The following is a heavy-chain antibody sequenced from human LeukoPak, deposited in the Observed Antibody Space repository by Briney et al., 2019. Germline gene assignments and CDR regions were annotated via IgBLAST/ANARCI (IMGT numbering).Heavy chain of an antibody. Sequence: KLCSKASGATVSTYAVTCVRQSPGQRLEGLRGLVHIFGTANYAQKFQGRVTITADKSTSTAYMELSSLRSEDTAVYYCAYYYGSGTYYYYGMDVWGKGTTVTVSS. J-gene: IGHJ6*04. CDR2: LVHIFGTA. CDR1: GATVSTYA. V-gene: IGHV1-69*06. CDR3: AYYYGSGTYYYYGMDV. D-gene: IGHD3-10*01.